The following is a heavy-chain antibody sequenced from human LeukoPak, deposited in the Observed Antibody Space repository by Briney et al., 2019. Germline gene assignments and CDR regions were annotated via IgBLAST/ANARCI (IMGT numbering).Heavy chain of an antibody. D-gene: IGHD3-3*01. CDR3: AKDLRAGYDFWSGYYAFDI. Sequence: GGSLRLSCAASGFTFSSYAMSWVRQAPGKGLEWVSTISGSGGNTYYADSVKGRFTISRDNSKNTLYLQMNSLRAEDTAVYYCAKDLRAGYDFWSGYYAFDIWGQGTMVTVSS. J-gene: IGHJ3*02. CDR1: GFTFSSYA. CDR2: ISGSGGNT. V-gene: IGHV3-23*01.